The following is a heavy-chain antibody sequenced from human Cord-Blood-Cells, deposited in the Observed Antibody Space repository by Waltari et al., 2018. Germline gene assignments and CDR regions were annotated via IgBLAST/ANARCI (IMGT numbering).Heavy chain of an antibody. D-gene: IGHD3-3*01. J-gene: IGHJ6*02. CDR3: ARDRKDFWSGYYYYYGMDV. CDR1: GAHIRRGGYS. CDR2: IYHSGST. Sequence: LQLQESGPALVKPSKPLSIHCPVSGAHIRRGGYSCSWIAQPRGKCLEWIGYIYHSGSTYYNPSLKSRVTISVDRSKNQFSLKLSSVTAADTAVYYCARDRKDFWSGYYYYYGMDVWGQGTTVTVSS. V-gene: IGHV4-30-2*01.